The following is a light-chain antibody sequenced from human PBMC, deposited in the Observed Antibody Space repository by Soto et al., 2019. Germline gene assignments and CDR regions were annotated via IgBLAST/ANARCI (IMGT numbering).Light chain of an antibody. CDR2: EVI. CDR1: DSDVGGYNY. Sequence: QSALTQPASVSGSRGQSITISCTGTDSDVGGYNYVSWYQQHPGKAPKLMIYEVINRPSGVSNRFSGSKSANTASLTISGLQAEDEADYYCSSYTSSRTLVFGGGTKLTVL. J-gene: IGLJ3*02. CDR3: SSYTSSRTLV. V-gene: IGLV2-14*03.